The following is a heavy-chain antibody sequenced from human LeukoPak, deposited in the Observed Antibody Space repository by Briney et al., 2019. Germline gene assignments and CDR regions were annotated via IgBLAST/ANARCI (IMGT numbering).Heavy chain of an antibody. CDR1: GFTFSNYA. V-gene: IGHV3-23*01. CDR2: ISGSGGST. CDR3: AKETPGYFDY. Sequence: QTGGSLRLSCAASGFTFSNYAMSWVRQAPGEGLEWVSGISGSGGSTYHADSVKGRFTISRDNSKNTLYLQMDSLRAEDTAVYYCAKETPGYFDYWGQGTLVTVSS. J-gene: IGHJ4*02.